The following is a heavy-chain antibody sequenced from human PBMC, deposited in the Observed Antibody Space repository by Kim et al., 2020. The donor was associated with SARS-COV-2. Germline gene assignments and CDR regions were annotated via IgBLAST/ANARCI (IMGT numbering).Heavy chain of an antibody. CDR1: GGTFSSYA. CDR2: IIPILGIA. D-gene: IGHD3-10*01. Sequence: SVKVSCKASGGTFSSYAISWVRQAPGQGLEWMGRIIPILGIANYAQKFQGRVTITADKSTSTAYMELSILRSEDTAVYYCARGLGSGSYYNWGQGTLVT. CDR3: ARGLGSGSYYN. J-gene: IGHJ4*02. V-gene: IGHV1-69*04.